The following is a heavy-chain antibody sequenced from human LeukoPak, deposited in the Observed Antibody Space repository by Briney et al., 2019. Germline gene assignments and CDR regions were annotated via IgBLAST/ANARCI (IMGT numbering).Heavy chain of an antibody. V-gene: IGHV3-23*01. D-gene: IGHD3-10*01. Sequence: GGSLRLSCAASGFTFSTFAMSWVRQAPGMGLEWVSALSAGVTHYADSVKGRFSIFADDSENTVYLQMNSLRAEDTAVYYCAKARSSYYGSFDYWGQGTLVTVSS. CDR1: GFTFSTFA. CDR2: LSAGVT. J-gene: IGHJ4*02. CDR3: AKARSSYYGSFDY.